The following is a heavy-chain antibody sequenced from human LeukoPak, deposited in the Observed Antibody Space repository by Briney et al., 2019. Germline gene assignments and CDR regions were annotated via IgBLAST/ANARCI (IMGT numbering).Heavy chain of an antibody. D-gene: IGHD3-22*01. CDR2: IIPILGIA. V-gene: IGHV1-69*04. CDR3: ARDQTPDYDRTGFDY. Sequence: SVKVSCKASGGTFSSYAISCVRQAPGQGLEWMGRIIPILGIANYAQKFQGRVTITADKSTSTAYMELSSLRSEDTAVYYCARDQTPDYDRTGFDYWGQGTLVTVSS. J-gene: IGHJ4*02. CDR1: GGTFSSYA.